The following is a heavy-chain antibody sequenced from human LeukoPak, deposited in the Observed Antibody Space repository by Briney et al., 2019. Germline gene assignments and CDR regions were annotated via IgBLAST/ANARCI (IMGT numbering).Heavy chain of an antibody. CDR2: IYYSGNT. D-gene: IGHD4/OR15-4a*01. Sequence: SETLSLTCTVSGGSISIYYRSWIRQPPGKGLEWLGYIYYSGNTNYNPSLKSRVTISVDTSRNQFSLNLSSMTAADTAVYYCARADVTMPYCFDSWGQGTLVTVSS. V-gene: IGHV4-59*01. J-gene: IGHJ4*02. CDR1: GGSISIYY. CDR3: ARADVTMPYCFDS.